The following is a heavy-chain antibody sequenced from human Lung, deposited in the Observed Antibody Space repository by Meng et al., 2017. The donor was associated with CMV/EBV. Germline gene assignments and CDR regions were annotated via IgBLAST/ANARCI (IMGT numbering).Heavy chain of an antibody. CDR3: ARERGLGFRGLNDALDI. V-gene: IGHV1-2*02. CDR1: GYTFTLYY. D-gene: IGHD3/OR15-3a*01. J-gene: IGHJ3*02. CDR2: INPNTGGT. Sequence: SVXVSCXADGYTFTLYYIHWVRQAPGQGLEWMGWINPNTGGTNSAQIFQGRVTMTGDTSTSTAYLELSRLTSDDTALYYCARERGLGFRGLNDALDIWGQGTMVTVSS.